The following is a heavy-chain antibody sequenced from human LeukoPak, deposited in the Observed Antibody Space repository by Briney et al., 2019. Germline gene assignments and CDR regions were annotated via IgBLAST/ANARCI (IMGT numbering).Heavy chain of an antibody. J-gene: IGHJ5*02. CDR2: ISAYNGNT. CDR1: GYTFTSYG. CDR3: ARDRGRYYYDSSGYYRNWFDP. D-gene: IGHD3-22*01. Sequence: ASVKVSCKASGYTFTSYGISWVRQAPGQGLEWMGWISAYNGNTNYAQKLQGRVTMTTDTSTSTAYMELRSLRSDDTAVYYCARDRGRYYYDSSGYYRNWFDPWGQGTLVTVSS. V-gene: IGHV1-18*01.